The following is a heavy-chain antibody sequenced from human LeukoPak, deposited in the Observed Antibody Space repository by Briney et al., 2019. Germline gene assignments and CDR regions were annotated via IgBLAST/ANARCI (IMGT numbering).Heavy chain of an antibody. Sequence: SGTLSLTCAVSGGSISSSNWWSWVRQPPGKGLEWIGEIYHSGSTNYNPSLKSRVTISVDKSKNQFSLKLSSVTAADTAVYYCAGGLVVNSALSFDYWGQGTLVTVSS. CDR3: AGGLVVNSALSFDY. CDR1: GGSISSSNW. D-gene: IGHD3-22*01. J-gene: IGHJ4*02. CDR2: IYHSGST. V-gene: IGHV4-4*02.